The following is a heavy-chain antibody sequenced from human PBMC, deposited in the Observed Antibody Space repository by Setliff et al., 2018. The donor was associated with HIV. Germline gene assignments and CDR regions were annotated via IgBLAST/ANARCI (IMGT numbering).Heavy chain of an antibody. CDR3: AREGGQGYSGSGSFYHRNFDL. CDR2: ISQSGNT. D-gene: IGHD3-10*01. J-gene: IGHJ2*01. Sequence: KTSETLSLTCAVYGGSLSGYYWSWVRQSPGRGLEWIGEISQSGNTNFNPSLKSRLSISVDTSKSQFSLKLTSVTAADTALYYCAREGGQGYSGSGSFYHRNFDLWGRGTLVTVSS. CDR1: GGSLSGYY. V-gene: IGHV4-34*01.